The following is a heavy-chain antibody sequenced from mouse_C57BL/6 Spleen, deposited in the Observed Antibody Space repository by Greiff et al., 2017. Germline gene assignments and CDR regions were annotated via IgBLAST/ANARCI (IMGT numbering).Heavy chain of an antibody. V-gene: IGHV1-69*01. CDR2: IDPSDSYT. Sequence: QVQLQQPGAELVMPGASVKLSCKASGYTFTSYWMHWVKQRPGQGLEWIGEIDPSDSYTNYNQKFKGKSTLPVDKSSSTAYMQLSSLTSEDSAVYYCARYGITNFFDYWGQGTTLTVSS. D-gene: IGHD2-4*01. J-gene: IGHJ2*01. CDR3: ARYGITNFFDY. CDR1: GYTFTSYW.